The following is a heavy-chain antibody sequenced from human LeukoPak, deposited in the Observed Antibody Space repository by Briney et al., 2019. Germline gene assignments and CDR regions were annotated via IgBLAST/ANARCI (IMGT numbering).Heavy chain of an antibody. CDR3: ARVGIGGGYYYYMDV. D-gene: IGHD3-16*01. CDR2: IKQDGSDK. Sequence: PGGSLRLSCAASGFTFTKYWMTWVRQAPGKGLEWVGNIKQDGSDKNYMDSVKGRFTISRDNSKNTLYLQMNSLRAEDTAVYYCARVGIGGGYYYYMDVWGKGTTVTVSS. CDR1: GFTFTKYW. J-gene: IGHJ6*03. V-gene: IGHV3-7*01.